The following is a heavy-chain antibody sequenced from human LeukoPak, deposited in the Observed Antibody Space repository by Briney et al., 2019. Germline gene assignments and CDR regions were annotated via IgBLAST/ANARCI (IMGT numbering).Heavy chain of an antibody. D-gene: IGHD3-16*02. CDR1: GFTFSSYW. CDR3: ARDRRYDYVWGSYRPPPELFDY. V-gene: IGHV3-7*01. J-gene: IGHJ4*02. Sequence: PGGSLRLSCAASGFTFSSYWMSWVRQAPGKGLEWVANIKQDGSEKYYVDSVKGRFTISRDKAKNSLYLQMNSLRAEDTAVYYCARDRRYDYVWGSYRPPPELFDYWGQGTLVTVSS. CDR2: IKQDGSEK.